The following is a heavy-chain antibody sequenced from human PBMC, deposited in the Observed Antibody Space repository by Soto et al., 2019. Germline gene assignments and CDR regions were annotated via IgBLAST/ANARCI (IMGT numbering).Heavy chain of an antibody. D-gene: IGHD1-26*01. J-gene: IGHJ4*02. CDR1: GGSISSYY. CDR3: ARETHSGSYPFAY. Sequence: SETLSLTGTVSGGSISSYYWSWIRQPAAKGLEWIGRIYTSGSTNYNPSLKSRVTMSVDTSKNQFSLKLSSVTAADTAVYYCARETHSGSYPFAYWGQGTLVTVSS. V-gene: IGHV4-4*07. CDR2: IYTSGST.